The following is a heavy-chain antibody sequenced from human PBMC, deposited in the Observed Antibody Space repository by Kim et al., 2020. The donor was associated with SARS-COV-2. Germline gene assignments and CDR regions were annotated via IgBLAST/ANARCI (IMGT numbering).Heavy chain of an antibody. J-gene: IGHJ6*02. Sequence: GGSLRLSCAASGFTFSSYAMSWVRQAPGKGLEWVSAISGSGGSTYYADSVKGRFTISRDNSKNTLYLQMNSLRAEDTAVYYCAKGFFVAAAAEASGYYCGMDVWGQGATVTVSS. CDR2: ISGSGGST. CDR3: AKGFFVAAAAEASGYYCGMDV. D-gene: IGHD6-13*01. CDR1: GFTFSSYA. V-gene: IGHV3-23*01.